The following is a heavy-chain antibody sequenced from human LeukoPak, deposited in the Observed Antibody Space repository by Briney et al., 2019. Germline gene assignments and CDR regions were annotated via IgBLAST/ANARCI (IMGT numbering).Heavy chain of an antibody. J-gene: IGHJ4*02. CDR1: GFTVSGSA. CDR2: VRSKGYNYST. D-gene: IGHD6-19*01. Sequence: GGSLQLSCAASGFTVSGSAMHWVRQASGKGLEWLGRVRSKGYNYSTAYGGSGKDKFIISRDDSKSTAYLQMSSLKSEDTAVYYCATLGETSGWYPDHWGQGTLVTVSS. V-gene: IGHV3-73*01. CDR3: ATLGETSGWYPDH.